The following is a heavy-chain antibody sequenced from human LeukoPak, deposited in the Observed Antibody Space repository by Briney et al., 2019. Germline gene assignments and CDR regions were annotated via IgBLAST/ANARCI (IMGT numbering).Heavy chain of an antibody. V-gene: IGHV1-2*02. CDR3: ARNWNNWFDP. CDR2: ISPNSGGT. CDR1: RYTFTDYY. D-gene: IGHD1-1*01. Sequence: ASVKVSCKASRYTFTDYYMHWVRQAPGQGLEWMGWISPNSGGTNYAQKFQDRVTMTRDTSISTAYMELSRLRSDDTAVYYCARNWNNWFDPWGQGTLVTVSS. J-gene: IGHJ5*02.